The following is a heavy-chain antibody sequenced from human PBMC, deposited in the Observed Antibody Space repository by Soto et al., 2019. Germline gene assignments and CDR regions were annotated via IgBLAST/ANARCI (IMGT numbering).Heavy chain of an antibody. CDR1: GFTFSSYG. J-gene: IGHJ4*02. CDR2: IWYDGSNK. CDR3: ARDRGSGYEYYFDY. Sequence: GGSLRLSCAASGFTFSSYGMHWVRQAPGKGLEWVAVIWYDGSNKYYADSVKGRFTISRDNSKNTLYLQMNSLRAEDTAVYYCARDRGSGYEYYFDYWGQGTLVTVSS. D-gene: IGHD5-12*01. V-gene: IGHV3-33*01.